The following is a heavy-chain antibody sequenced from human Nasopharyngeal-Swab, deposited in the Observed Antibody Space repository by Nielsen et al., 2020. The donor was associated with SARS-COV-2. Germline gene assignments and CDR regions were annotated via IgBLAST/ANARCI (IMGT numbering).Heavy chain of an antibody. CDR1: GFTFDDYA. V-gene: IGHV3-9*01. D-gene: IGHD6-19*01. Sequence: LKISCAASGFTFDDYAMHWVRQAPGKGLEWVSGISWNSGSIGYADSVKGRFTISIDNAKNSLSLQMNSLRAEDTALYYCANGQNSGWYATNDAFDIWGQGTMVTVSS. CDR2: ISWNSGSI. J-gene: IGHJ3*02. CDR3: ANGQNSGWYATNDAFDI.